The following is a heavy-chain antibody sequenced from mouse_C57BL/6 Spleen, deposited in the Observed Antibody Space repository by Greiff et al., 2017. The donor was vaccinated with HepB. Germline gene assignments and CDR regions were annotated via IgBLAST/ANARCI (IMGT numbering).Heavy chain of an antibody. CDR1: GYTFTDYY. Sequence: EVQLQQSGPELVKPGASVKISCKASGYTFTDYYMNWVKQSHGKSLEWIGDINPNNGGTSYNQKFKGKATLTVDKSSSTAYMELRSLTSEDSAVYYCARGNYYDYDGGYFDVWGTGTTVTVSS. CDR2: INPNNGGT. J-gene: IGHJ1*03. D-gene: IGHD2-4*01. V-gene: IGHV1-26*01. CDR3: ARGNYYDYDGGYFDV.